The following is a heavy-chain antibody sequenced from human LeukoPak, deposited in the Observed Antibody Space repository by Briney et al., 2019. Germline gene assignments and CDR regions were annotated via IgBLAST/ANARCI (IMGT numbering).Heavy chain of an antibody. V-gene: IGHV3-21*01. CDR2: ISSSSSYI. CDR3: ASLYYDSSGYYDY. D-gene: IGHD3-22*01. CDR1: GFTFSSYS. Sequence: GGSLRLSCAASGFTFSSYSMNWVRLAPGKGLEWVSSISSSSSYIYYADSVKGRFTISRDNAKNSLYLQMNSLRAEDTAVYYCASLYYDSSGYYDYWGQGTLVTVSS. J-gene: IGHJ4*02.